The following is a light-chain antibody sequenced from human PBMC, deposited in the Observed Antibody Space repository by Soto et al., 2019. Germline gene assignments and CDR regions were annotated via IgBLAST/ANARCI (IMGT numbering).Light chain of an antibody. CDR2: GVS. CDR3: SSYTFSSTLVV. V-gene: IGLV2-14*03. Sequence: QSALTQPASVSGSPGQSITISCTGTSSDIGSYNYVSWYQQLPGKVPKLMIYGVSNRPSGVSNRFSGSKSGNTASLTISGLQAEDEADYYCSSYTFSSTLVVFGGGTQLTGL. CDR1: SSDIGSYNY. J-gene: IGLJ2*01.